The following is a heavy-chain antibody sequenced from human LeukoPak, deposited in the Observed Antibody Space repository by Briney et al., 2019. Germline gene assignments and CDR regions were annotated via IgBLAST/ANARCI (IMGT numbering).Heavy chain of an antibody. CDR2: IYTSGST. CDR1: GGSISSYY. D-gene: IGHD2-21*02. CDR3: ASDCGGDCYSRGYYFDY. V-gene: IGHV4-4*08. Sequence: SETLSLTCTVSGGSISSYYWSWIRQPPGKGLEWIGYIYTSGSTNYNPSPKSRVTISVDTSKNQFSLKLRSVTAADTAVYYCASDCGGDCYSRGYYFDYWGRGTLVTVSS. J-gene: IGHJ4*02.